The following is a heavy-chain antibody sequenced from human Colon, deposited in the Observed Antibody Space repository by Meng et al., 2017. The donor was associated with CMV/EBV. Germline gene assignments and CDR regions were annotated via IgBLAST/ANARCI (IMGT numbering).Heavy chain of an antibody. J-gene: IGHJ4*02. Sequence: ISCKASVSPFPSYEITWVRQAPGQGLEWMGYMNAYNGNTGYVQKFQGRVTMTRDTSISTAYMELSSLRSDDTAVYYCTRGQFFSDYWGQGTLVTVSS. V-gene: IGHV1-8*01. CDR1: VSPFPSYE. CDR2: MNAYNGNT. CDR3: TRGQFFSDY. D-gene: IGHD6-19*01.